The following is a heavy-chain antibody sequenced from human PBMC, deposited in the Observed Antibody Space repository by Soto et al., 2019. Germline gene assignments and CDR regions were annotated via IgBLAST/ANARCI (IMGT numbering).Heavy chain of an antibody. CDR1: GGSISSGGYS. CDR2: IYHSGST. D-gene: IGHD3-22*01. CDR3: ARDYYDSSGPTYYYYGMDV. V-gene: IGHV4-30-2*01. Sequence: QLQLQESGSGLVKPSQTLSLTCAVSGGSISSGGYSWSWIRQPPGKGLEWIGYIYHSGSTYYNPSLKSRVTISVDRSKNQFSLKLSSVTAADTAVYYCARDYYDSSGPTYYYYGMDVWGQGTTVTVSS. J-gene: IGHJ6*02.